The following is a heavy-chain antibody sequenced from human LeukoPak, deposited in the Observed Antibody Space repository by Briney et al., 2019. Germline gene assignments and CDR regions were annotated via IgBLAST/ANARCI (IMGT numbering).Heavy chain of an antibody. Sequence: GASVKVSCKASGYTFTIYGISWVRQTPGQGLEWMGWISAYNGNTNYAQKLQGRVTMTSDTSTSTAYMELRSLRSDDTAVYYCARDGTAAPVDYWGQGTLVTVSS. CDR2: ISAYNGNT. CDR1: GYTFTIYG. CDR3: ARDGTAAPVDY. J-gene: IGHJ4*02. V-gene: IGHV1-18*01. D-gene: IGHD2-15*01.